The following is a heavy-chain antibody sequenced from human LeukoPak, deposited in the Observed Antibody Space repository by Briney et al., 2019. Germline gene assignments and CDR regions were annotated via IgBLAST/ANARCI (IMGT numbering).Heavy chain of an antibody. J-gene: IGHJ5*02. V-gene: IGHV5-51*01. CDR1: GYSFTSYW. D-gene: IGHD5-18*01. CDR2: ISPGDSDT. Sequence: GESLKISCKGSGYSFTSYWIGWVRQMPGKGLACLVIISPGDSDTRYSPSFQGQVTISADKSISTAYLQWSSLKAPDTAMYYCASHSPMVTWSLIGWFDPWGQGTLVTVSS. CDR3: ASHSPMVTWSLIGWFDP.